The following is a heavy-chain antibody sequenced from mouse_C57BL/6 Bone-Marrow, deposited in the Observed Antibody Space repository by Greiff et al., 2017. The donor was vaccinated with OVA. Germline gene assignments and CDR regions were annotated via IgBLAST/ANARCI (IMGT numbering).Heavy chain of an antibody. CDR2: IYPGSGST. V-gene: IGHV1-55*01. D-gene: IGHD1-1*01. CDR1: GYTFTSYW. Sequence: VQLQQPGAELVKPGASVKMSCKASGYTFTSYWITWVKQRPGQGLEWIGDIYPGSGSTNYNEKFKSKATLTVDTSYSTAYMQLSSLTSEDSAVYYYARAYGSSSYYAMDYWGQGASVTVSS. CDR3: ARAYGSSSYYAMDY. J-gene: IGHJ4*01.